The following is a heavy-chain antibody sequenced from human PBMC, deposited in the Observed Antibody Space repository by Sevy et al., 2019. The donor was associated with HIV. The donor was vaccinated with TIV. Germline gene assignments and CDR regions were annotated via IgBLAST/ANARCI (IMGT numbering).Heavy chain of an antibody. CDR1: GFTFSRYS. J-gene: IGHJ1*01. CDR3: ALERLSSDVAEYFQN. Sequence: GGSLRLSCAASGFTFSRYSMHWVRQAPGKGLEWVTTISFDASNKHYADSVKGRFTISRDNFQNSLFLQMNSLRPEDTAVYYCALERLSSDVAEYFQNWGQGTLVTVSS. V-gene: IGHV3-30*04. D-gene: IGHD1-1*01. CDR2: ISFDASNK.